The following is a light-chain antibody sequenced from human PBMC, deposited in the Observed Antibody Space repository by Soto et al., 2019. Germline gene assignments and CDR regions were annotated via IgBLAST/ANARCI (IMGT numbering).Light chain of an antibody. CDR3: HHHGGSAET. J-gene: IGKJ1*01. Sequence: EIVLTQSQGTLSLAPWERATLSCRASQSVNKNYVAWYQQKPGQAPRLLIFRASKKATGIPDRFRGSGSGTEFIITISGLEAEVSGIAPCHHHGGSAETCGEGTKVEI. V-gene: IGKV3-20*01. CDR1: QSVNKNY. CDR2: RAS.